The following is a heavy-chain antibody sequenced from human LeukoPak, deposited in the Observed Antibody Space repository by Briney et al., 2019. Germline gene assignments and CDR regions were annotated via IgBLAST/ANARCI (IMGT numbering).Heavy chain of an antibody. V-gene: IGHV3-30*18. D-gene: IGHD5-18*01. J-gene: IGHJ4*02. Sequence: GGSLRLSCAASGFTFSSNAMHWVRQAPGKGLEWVAIISYDGSDKYYADSVKGRFTISRDNSKNTLDLQMNSLRTEDTAVYYCAKDQGIQLGIDYWGRGSLVTVSS. CDR2: ISYDGSDK. CDR3: AKDQGIQLGIDY. CDR1: GFTFSSNA.